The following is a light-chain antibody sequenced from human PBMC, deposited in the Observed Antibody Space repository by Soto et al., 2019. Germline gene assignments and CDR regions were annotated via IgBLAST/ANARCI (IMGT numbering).Light chain of an antibody. CDR3: QHYDTFSWT. J-gene: IGKJ1*01. V-gene: IGKV1-5*01. CDR2: GAS. CDR1: EDIDTS. Sequence: DIQMTQSPSTLSVSLGDRITITCRASEDIDTSLAWFQQRPGKAPKVLIAGASGLMNGVPSTFSGSGSGTEFALTNSSVQPDDFATYFCQHYDTFSWTFGQGTKVEMK.